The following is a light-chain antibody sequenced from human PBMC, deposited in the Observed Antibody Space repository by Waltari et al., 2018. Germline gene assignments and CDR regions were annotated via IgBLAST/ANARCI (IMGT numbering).Light chain of an antibody. CDR1: QSISSY. CDR3: QQSYSTLRT. J-gene: IGKJ1*01. Sequence: DILMTQSPSSLSASVGDRVTITCRASQSISSYLSWYQQKPGKAPQLLIYAASILQGGVRSRCSGSGSGTDFTLTISSLQPEDFATYYCQQSYSTLRTFGQGTKVEIK. CDR2: AAS. V-gene: IGKV1-39*01.